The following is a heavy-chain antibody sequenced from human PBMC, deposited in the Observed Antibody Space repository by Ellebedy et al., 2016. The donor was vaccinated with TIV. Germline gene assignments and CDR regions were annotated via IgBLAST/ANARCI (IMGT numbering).Heavy chain of an antibody. Sequence: MPGGSLRLSCAASGFSVSSNDMSWVRRAPGKGLEWIANIFHTGNSYYNTSLKSPVTVSVDTSKNQFSLRLSSVTAADTAVYYCARSAAAGYSYWYFDLWGRGTLVTVSS. V-gene: IGHV4-59*04. CDR3: ARSAAAGYSYWYFDL. CDR2: IFHTGNS. CDR1: GFSVSSND. J-gene: IGHJ2*01. D-gene: IGHD6-13*01.